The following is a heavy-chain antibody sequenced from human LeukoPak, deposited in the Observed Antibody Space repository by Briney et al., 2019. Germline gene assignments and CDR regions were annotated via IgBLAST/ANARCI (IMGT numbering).Heavy chain of an antibody. CDR2: ISSSGSTI. J-gene: IGHJ4*02. V-gene: IGHV3-48*03. Sequence: PGGSLRLSCAASGFTFSSYEMNWVRQAPGKGLEGVSYISSSGSTIYYADCVKGRFTISRDNANNSLYLQMNSLRAEDTAVYYCARGRYFDWLRGQGTLVTVSS. CDR1: GFTFSSYE. D-gene: IGHD3-9*01. CDR3: ARGRYFDWL.